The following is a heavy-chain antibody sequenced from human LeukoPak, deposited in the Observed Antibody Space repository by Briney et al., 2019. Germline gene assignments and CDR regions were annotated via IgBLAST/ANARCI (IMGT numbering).Heavy chain of an antibody. CDR2: ISYDGSNK. D-gene: IGHD6-19*01. Sequence: GGSLRLSCAASGFTFSSYAMHWVRQAPGKGLEWVAVISYDGSNKYYADSVKGRFTISRDNSKNTLYLQMNSLRAEDTAVYYCVKITPYSSGWLDFDYWGQGTLVTVSS. CDR3: VKITPYSSGWLDFDY. J-gene: IGHJ4*02. CDR1: GFTFSSYA. V-gene: IGHV3-30-3*02.